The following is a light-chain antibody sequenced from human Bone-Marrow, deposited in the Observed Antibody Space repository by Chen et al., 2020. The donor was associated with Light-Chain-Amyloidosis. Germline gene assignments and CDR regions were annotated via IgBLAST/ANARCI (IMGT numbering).Light chain of an antibody. J-gene: IGLJ3*02. Sequence: NFMLTQPHSVSESPGKTVIISCTRSSGSIAPNYVQWYQQRPGSYPTTVIYEDDQRPSGVPDRFSGSIDRSSNSASLTISGLKTEGEADYYCQSYQGSSQGVFGGGTKLTV. CDR3: QSYQGSSQGV. CDR2: EDD. V-gene: IGLV6-57*01. CDR1: SGSIAPNY.